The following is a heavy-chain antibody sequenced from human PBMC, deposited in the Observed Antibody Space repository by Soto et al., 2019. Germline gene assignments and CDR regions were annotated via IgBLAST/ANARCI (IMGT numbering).Heavy chain of an antibody. CDR1: GFTFGDYA. CDR3: SRDPGYCISTSCYADAFDI. Sequence: SLRLSCTASGFTFGDYAMSWFRQAPGKGLEWVGFIRSKAYGGTTEYAASVKGRFTISRDDSKSIAYLQMNSLKTEDTAVYYCSRDPGYCISTSCYADAFDIWGQGTMVTVSS. D-gene: IGHD2-2*01. V-gene: IGHV3-49*03. J-gene: IGHJ3*02. CDR2: IRSKAYGGTT.